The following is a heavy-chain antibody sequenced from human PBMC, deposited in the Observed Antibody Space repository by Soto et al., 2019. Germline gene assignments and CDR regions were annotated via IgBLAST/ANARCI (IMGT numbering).Heavy chain of an antibody. CDR2: IIPIFGTA. CDR3: ATSRSSSWNFDY. CDR1: GGTFSSYA. D-gene: IGHD6-13*01. J-gene: IGHJ4*02. Sequence: SVKVSCKASGGTFSSYAISWVRQAPGQGLEWMGGIIPIFGTANYAQKFQGRVTITADESTSTAYMELSSLRSEDTAVYYCATSRSSSWNFDYWGQGTQVTVSS. V-gene: IGHV1-69*13.